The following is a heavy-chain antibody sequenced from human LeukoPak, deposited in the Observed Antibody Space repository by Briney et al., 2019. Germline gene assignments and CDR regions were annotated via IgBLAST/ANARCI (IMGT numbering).Heavy chain of an antibody. V-gene: IGHV3-7*01. Sequence: GGSLRLSCAASGFTFSSYWVSWVRQAPGKGLEWVANIKQDGSEKYYVDSVKGRFTISRDNAKNSLYLQMNSLRAEDTAVYYCARVDNFDYWGQGTLVTVSS. D-gene: IGHD3-22*01. J-gene: IGHJ4*02. CDR2: IKQDGSEK. CDR1: GFTFSSYW. CDR3: ARVDNFDY.